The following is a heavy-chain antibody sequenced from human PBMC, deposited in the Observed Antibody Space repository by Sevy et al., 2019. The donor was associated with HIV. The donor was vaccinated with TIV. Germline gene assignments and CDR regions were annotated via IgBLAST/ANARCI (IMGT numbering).Heavy chain of an antibody. CDR2: IIISSSTI. V-gene: IGHV3-48*02. J-gene: IGHJ1*01. CDR3: ARDELRGYSRWAEYFQL. Sequence: GGSLGLSCPASGFTFSSYSMNWVRQAPGKGLEGVSYIIISSSTIYYADSVKGRFTISRDNAKDSLYLQMNSLRDEDTAVYYCARDELRGYSRWAEYFQLWGQGTLVTVSS. CDR1: GFTFSSYS. D-gene: IGHD5-18*01.